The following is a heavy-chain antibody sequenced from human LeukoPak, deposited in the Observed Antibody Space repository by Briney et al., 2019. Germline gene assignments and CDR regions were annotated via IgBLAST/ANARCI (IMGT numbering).Heavy chain of an antibody. J-gene: IGHJ5*02. CDR1: GGSMSNIYY. D-gene: IGHD6-13*01. CDR2: IFYSGIT. V-gene: IGHV4-39*07. Sequence: SETLSLTCNVSGGSMSNIYYWGWIRQPPGKGLEWIGNIFYSGITYYNPSLKSRVTISVDTSKNQFSLKLSSVTAADTAVYYCARRAAAGTWFDPWGQGTLVTVSS. CDR3: ARRAAAGTWFDP.